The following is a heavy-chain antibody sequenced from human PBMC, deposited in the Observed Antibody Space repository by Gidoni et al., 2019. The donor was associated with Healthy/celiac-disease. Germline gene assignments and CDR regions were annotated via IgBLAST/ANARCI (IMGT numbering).Heavy chain of an antibody. V-gene: IGHV4-39*01. CDR1: GGSIRSSSYY. CDR3: ARSNYYDIGWFDP. D-gene: IGHD3-22*01. J-gene: IGHJ5*02. CDR2: IYYSGST. Sequence: QLQLQESGPGLVKPSETLSLTCTVSGGSIRSSSYYWGWPRQPPGKGLEWIGSIYYSGSTYYNPSLKSRITISVDTSKNQVSLKLSSVTAADTAVYYWARSNYYDIGWFDPWGQGTLVTVSS.